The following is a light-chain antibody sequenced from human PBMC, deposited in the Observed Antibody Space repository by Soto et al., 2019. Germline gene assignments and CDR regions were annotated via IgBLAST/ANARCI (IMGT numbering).Light chain of an antibody. V-gene: IGKV3-15*01. CDR2: RAS. CDR3: QQYNNWPYT. J-gene: IGKJ2*01. CDR1: QHVSSN. Sequence: EIVMTQSPATLSVSPGGSATLSCRASQHVSSNFAWYRQKPGQAPTLLTYRASTRATGIPARFSGSGSGTEFTLTISSLQSEDFAVYFCQQYNNWPYTFGQGTKLEIK.